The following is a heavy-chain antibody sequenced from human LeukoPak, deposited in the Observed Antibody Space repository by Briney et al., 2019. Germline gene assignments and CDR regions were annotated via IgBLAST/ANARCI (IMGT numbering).Heavy chain of an antibody. V-gene: IGHV3-23*01. CDR1: GFTFRSHA. CDR2: IYENGGTT. Sequence: GGSLRLSCVGSGFTFRSHAVSWVRQAPEKGLEFVSGIYENGGTTYYADSVKGRFSISRDNSKNTLYLQMDSLRGEDTAVYYCAKDFRIGYSAHFDYWGQGALVTVSS. J-gene: IGHJ4*02. D-gene: IGHD2-21*01. CDR3: AKDFRIGYSAHFDY.